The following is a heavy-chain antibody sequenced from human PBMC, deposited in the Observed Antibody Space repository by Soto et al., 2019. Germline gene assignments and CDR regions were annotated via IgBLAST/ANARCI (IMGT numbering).Heavy chain of an antibody. CDR3: AHMQVYLFKTDWLDY. CDR1: GFSLSTSGVG. CDR2: IYWDDDK. Sequence: QITLKESGPTLVKPTQTLTLTCTFSGFSLSTSGVGVGWIRQPPGKALEWLALIYWDDDKRYSPSLKSRLTITKDTSKIQVVLTMTNMDPVDTATYYCAHMQVYLFKTDWLDYWGQGTLVTVSS. V-gene: IGHV2-5*02. D-gene: IGHD2-8*01. J-gene: IGHJ4*02.